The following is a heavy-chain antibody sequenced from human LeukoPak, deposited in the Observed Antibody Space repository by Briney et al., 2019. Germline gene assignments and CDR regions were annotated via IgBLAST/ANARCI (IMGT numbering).Heavy chain of an antibody. CDR1: GFTFSNYA. D-gene: IGHD2-2*01. Sequence: GGSLRLSCSASGFTFSNYAMNWFRQAPGKGLEYVSVIGPNGGDAYYADSVKGRFTTSRDNSKNTLYLQMSSLRAEDTAVYYCAKGRPTTLGYCGRSICADWYLDLWGRGTLLSVPS. J-gene: IGHJ2*01. V-gene: IGHV3-64D*06. CDR3: AKGRPTTLGYCGRSICADWYLDL. CDR2: IGPNGGDA.